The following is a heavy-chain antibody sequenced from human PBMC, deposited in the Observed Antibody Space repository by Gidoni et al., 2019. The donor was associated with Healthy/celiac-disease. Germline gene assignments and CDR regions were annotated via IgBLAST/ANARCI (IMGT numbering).Heavy chain of an antibody. Sequence: VKGRFTISRDNSKNTLYLQMNSLRAEDTAVYYCASDSGSPYWGQGTLVTVSS. V-gene: IGHV3-30*07. CDR3: ASDSGSPY. J-gene: IGHJ4*02.